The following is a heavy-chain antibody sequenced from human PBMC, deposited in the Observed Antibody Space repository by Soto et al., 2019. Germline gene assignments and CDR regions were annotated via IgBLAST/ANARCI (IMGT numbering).Heavy chain of an antibody. Sequence: QVQLVESGGGVVQPGRSLRLSCAASGFTFSSYGMHWVRQAPGKGLEWVAVISYDGSNKYYADSVKGRFTISRDNSKNTLYLQMNSLRAEDTAVYYCAKDRMAGYSSGWSSSYNIWGQGTMVTVSS. CDR1: GFTFSSYG. CDR3: AKDRMAGYSSGWSSSYNI. J-gene: IGHJ3*02. CDR2: ISYDGSNK. V-gene: IGHV3-30*18. D-gene: IGHD6-19*01.